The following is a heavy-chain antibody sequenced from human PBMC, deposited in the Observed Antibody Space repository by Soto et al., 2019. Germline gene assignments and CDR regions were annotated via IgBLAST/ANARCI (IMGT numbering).Heavy chain of an antibody. J-gene: IGHJ5*02. CDR3: ARCSPVVVPAPGFDP. V-gene: IGHV4-31*03. D-gene: IGHD2-2*01. Sequence: SETLSLTCTVSGGSISSGGYYWSWIRQHPGKGLEWIGYIYYSGTTYYNPSLKSRVTISVDTSKNQFSLKLSSVSAADTALYHCARCSPVVVPAPGFDPWGRGTLVTVSS. CDR2: IYYSGTT. CDR1: GGSISSGGYY.